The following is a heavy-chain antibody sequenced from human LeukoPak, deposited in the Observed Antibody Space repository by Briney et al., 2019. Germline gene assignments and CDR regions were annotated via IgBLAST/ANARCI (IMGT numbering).Heavy chain of an antibody. D-gene: IGHD6-6*01. J-gene: IGHJ4*02. CDR2: ICGSRGST. Sequence: GGSLRLSCAASGFTFNSYGMHWVRQAPGKGLERVSAICGSRGSTYYADSVKGRFTISRDNSKNTLYLQMNSLRAEDTAVYYCARMGSSSSSYWGQGTLVTVSS. CDR3: ARMGSSSSSY. CDR1: GFTFNSYG. V-gene: IGHV3-23*01.